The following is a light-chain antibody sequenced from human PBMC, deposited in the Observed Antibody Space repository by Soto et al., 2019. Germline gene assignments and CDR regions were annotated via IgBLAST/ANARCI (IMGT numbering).Light chain of an antibody. J-gene: IGKJ2*01. CDR3: QHYGSSPLT. CDR1: QSVSSSY. CDR2: GAS. Sequence: EIVLTQSPGTLSLSPGERATLSCRAIQSVSSSYLAWYQQKPGQAPRLLIYGASSRATGIPARFSCSGSGTDFTLTISRLEPEDVAVYYGQHYGSSPLTFGQGTKLEIK. V-gene: IGKV3-20*01.